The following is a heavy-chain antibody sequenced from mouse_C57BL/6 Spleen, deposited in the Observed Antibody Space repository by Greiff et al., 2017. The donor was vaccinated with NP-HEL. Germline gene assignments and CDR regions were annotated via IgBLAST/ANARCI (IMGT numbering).Heavy chain of an antibody. CDR2: IHPNSGST. V-gene: IGHV1-64*01. D-gene: IGHD1-1*01. CDR3: ARCKLVYYGSSLFDY. Sequence: QVQLQQPGAELVKPGASVKLSCKASGYTFTSYWMHWVKQRPGQGLEWIGMIHPNSGSTNYNEKFKSKATLTVDKSSSTAYMQLSSLTSEDSAVYYWARCKLVYYGSSLFDYWGQGTTPTVSS. CDR1: GYTFTSYW. J-gene: IGHJ2*01.